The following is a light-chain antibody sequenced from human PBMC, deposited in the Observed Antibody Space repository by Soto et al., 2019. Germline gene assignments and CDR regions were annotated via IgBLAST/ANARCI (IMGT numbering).Light chain of an antibody. CDR3: QQYGSSPLT. V-gene: IGKV3-20*01. J-gene: IGKJ4*01. CDR1: QSLSSSY. CDR2: GAS. Sequence: EIVLTQSPGTLSLSPGERATLSCRASQSLSSSYLAWYQQKPGQAPRLLIYGASRRATGIPDRFSGSGSGTDFTLTISRLEPEGFAVYYCQQYGSSPLTFGGGTKVDIK.